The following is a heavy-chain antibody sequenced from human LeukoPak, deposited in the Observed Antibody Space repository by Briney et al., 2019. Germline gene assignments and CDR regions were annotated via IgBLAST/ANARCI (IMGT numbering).Heavy chain of an antibody. D-gene: IGHD2-21*01. V-gene: IGHV3-7*01. CDR2: IKQDGSEK. CDR1: GFSFSNYW. Sequence: PGGSLRLSCAASGFSFSNYWMSWVRQAPGKGLEWVANIKQDGSEKNYVDSVAGRFTISRDNAETSLYLQMNSLRVEDTAVYYCARSLWPEDYWGQGTLVTVS. CDR3: ARSLWPEDY. J-gene: IGHJ4*02.